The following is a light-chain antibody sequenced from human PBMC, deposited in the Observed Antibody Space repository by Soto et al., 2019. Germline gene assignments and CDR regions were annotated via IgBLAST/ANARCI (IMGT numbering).Light chain of an antibody. V-gene: IGLV2-14*01. Sequence: QSALAQPASVSASPEQSITISCTGISSDVGGYSSVSWYQHHPGKAPKLMIYEVSNRPSGVSDRSSASKSGNRASLAISGLQAENEADYYCSSYTTNTGLEYVFGTGTKVTVL. CDR3: SSYTTNTGLEYV. CDR2: EVS. CDR1: SSDVGGYSS. J-gene: IGLJ1*01.